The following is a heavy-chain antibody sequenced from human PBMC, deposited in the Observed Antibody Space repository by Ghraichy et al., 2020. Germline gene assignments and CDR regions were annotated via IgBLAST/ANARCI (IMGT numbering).Heavy chain of an antibody. V-gene: IGHV3-33*01. J-gene: IGHJ4*02. CDR3: ARDQGPGAASRTALDY. Sequence: GGSLRLSCAASGFTFYTYAMHWARQALGKGLEWVAVMFYDGSNKFYADSVKGRFTIYRDNSENTLYLQMNSLRAEDTAVYYCARDQGPGAASRTALDYWGQGTLVTVSS. CDR1: GFTFYTYA. D-gene: IGHD3-10*01. CDR2: MFYDGSNK.